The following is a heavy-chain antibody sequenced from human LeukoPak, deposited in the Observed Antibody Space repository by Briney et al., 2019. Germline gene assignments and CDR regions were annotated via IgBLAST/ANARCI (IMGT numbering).Heavy chain of an antibody. CDR3: ARDADIGGGVTPLDY. V-gene: IGHV3-48*02. J-gene: IGHJ4*02. CDR1: GFTFSSYS. D-gene: IGHD3-16*01. CDR2: VSYSSSTI. Sequence: GGSLRLSCAASGFTFSSYSMNWVRQAPGKGLEWISYVSYSSSTIYYADSVKGRFTISRDNAKNSLYLQMNSLRDEDTAVYYCARDADIGGGVTPLDYWGQGTLVTVSS.